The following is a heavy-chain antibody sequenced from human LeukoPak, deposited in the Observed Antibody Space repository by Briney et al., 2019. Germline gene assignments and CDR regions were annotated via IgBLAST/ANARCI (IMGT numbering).Heavy chain of an antibody. J-gene: IGHJ4*02. CDR3: ARVSDISVAAYFDY. CDR2: ISWDGDTT. D-gene: IGHD6-19*01. CDR1: GFTFDDFG. V-gene: IGHV3-43D*04. Sequence: GGSLRLSCAASGFTFDDFGMHWVRQPPGKGLEWVALISWDGDTTYYADSVKGRFTISRDNAKNSLYLQMNSLRAEDTALYYCARVSDISVAAYFDYWGQGTLVTVSS.